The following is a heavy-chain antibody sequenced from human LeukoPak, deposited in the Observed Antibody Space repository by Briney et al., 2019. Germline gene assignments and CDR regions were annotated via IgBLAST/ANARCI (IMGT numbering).Heavy chain of an antibody. CDR2: VSWDGGST. CDR3: AKDISYDYGGNDHYFDY. CDR1: GFTFDDYA. Sequence: GGSLRLSCAASGFTFDDYAMHWVRQAPGKGLEWVSLVSWDGGSTYYADSVKGRFTISRDNSKNSLYLQMNSLRAEDTALYYCAKDISYDYGGNDHYFDYWGQGTLVTVSS. J-gene: IGHJ4*02. V-gene: IGHV3-43D*03. D-gene: IGHD4-23*01.